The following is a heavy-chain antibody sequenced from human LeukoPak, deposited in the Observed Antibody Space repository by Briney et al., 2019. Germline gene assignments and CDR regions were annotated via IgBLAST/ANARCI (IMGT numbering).Heavy chain of an antibody. V-gene: IGHV4-61*01. Sequence: SETLSLTRSVSGGSVSSGSYYWSWIRQPPGKGLEWIGYIYYTGSTNYSPSLKSRVTISVDMSKNQFSLKLNSVTAADTAVYYCARDLDVRYFDYWGQGTLVTVSS. CDR3: ARDLDVRYFDY. J-gene: IGHJ4*02. D-gene: IGHD3/OR15-3a*01. CDR2: IYYTGST. CDR1: GGSVSSGSYY.